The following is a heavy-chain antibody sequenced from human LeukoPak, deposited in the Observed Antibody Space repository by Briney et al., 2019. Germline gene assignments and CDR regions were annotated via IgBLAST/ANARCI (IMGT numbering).Heavy chain of an antibody. CDR2: IIPIFGTA. CDR1: GGTFSSYA. J-gene: IGHJ4*02. CDR3: ARDPRLDNDDY. V-gene: IGHV1-69*13. Sequence: GASVKVSCKASGGTFSSYAISWVRQAPGQGLEWMGGIIPIFGTANYAQKFQGRVTITADESTSTAYMELSRLRSDDTAVYYCARDPRLDNDDYWGQGTLVTVSS. D-gene: IGHD1-1*01.